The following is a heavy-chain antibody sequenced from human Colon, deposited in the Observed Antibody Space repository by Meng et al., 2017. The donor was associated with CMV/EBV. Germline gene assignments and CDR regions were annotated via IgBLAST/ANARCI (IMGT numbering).Heavy chain of an antibody. D-gene: IGHD3-10*01. Sequence: ASVKVSCKASGYTFTSYDINWVRQATGQGLEWMGWMNPNSGNTGYAQKFQGRVTITRNTSISTAYMELSSLRSEDTAVYYCASPYGSGSYRAARYYGMDVWGQGTTVTVSS. J-gene: IGHJ6*02. CDR3: ASPYGSGSYRAARYYGMDV. V-gene: IGHV1-8*03. CDR2: MNPNSGNT. CDR1: GYTFTSYD.